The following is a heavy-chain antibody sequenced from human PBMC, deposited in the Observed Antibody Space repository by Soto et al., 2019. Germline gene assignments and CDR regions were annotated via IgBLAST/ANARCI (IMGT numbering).Heavy chain of an antibody. CDR2: ISYDGSNK. D-gene: IGHD3-22*01. Sequence: PGGSLRLSCAASGFTFSSYAMHWVRQAPGKXLEWVAVISYDGSNKYYADSVKGRFTISRDNSKNTLYLQMNSLRAEDTAVYYCAREEAYYDSSGYSYRMDVWGQGTTVTVSS. J-gene: IGHJ6*02. CDR3: AREEAYYDSSGYSYRMDV. CDR1: GFTFSSYA. V-gene: IGHV3-30-3*01.